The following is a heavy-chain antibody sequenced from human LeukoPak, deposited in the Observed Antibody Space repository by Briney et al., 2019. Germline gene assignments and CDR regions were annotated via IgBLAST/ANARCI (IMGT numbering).Heavy chain of an antibody. Sequence: SETLSLTCTVSGGSISSYYWTWIRQPPGKGLEWIGYIYYSGSTNYNPSLKSRVTISVDTSKNQFSLKLSSVTAADTAVYYCARDPKYYYDSSGYRAFDYWGQGTLVTVSS. CDR2: IYYSGST. V-gene: IGHV4-59*12. D-gene: IGHD3-22*01. CDR3: ARDPKYYYDSSGYRAFDY. J-gene: IGHJ4*02. CDR1: GGSISSYY.